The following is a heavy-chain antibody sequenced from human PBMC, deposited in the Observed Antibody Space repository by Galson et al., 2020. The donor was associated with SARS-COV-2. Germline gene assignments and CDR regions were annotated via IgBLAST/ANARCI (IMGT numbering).Heavy chain of an antibody. D-gene: IGHD6-13*01. V-gene: IGHV3-30-3*01. J-gene: IGHJ6*02. CDR1: GFTFSSYA. Sequence: TGGSLSLSCAASGFTFSSYAMHWVRQAPGKGLEWVAVISYDGSNKYYADSVKGRFTISRDNSKNTLYLQMNSLRAEDTAVYYCARGDSSSWEDYYYYGMDVWGQGTTVTVSS. CDR2: ISYDGSNK. CDR3: ARGDSSSWEDYYYYGMDV.